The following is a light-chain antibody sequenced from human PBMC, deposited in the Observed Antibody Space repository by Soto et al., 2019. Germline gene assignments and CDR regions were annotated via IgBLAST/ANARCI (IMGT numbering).Light chain of an antibody. CDR2: GAS. Sequence: EIVLTQSPGTLSLSPGERATLSCRASQSVSSSYLAWYQHKPSQAPRLLIYGASSRATGIPDRFSGSGSGTDFTLTISRLEPEDFAVYYCQQYGSSSWTFGQGTKVDIK. CDR3: QQYGSSSWT. V-gene: IGKV3-20*01. J-gene: IGKJ1*01. CDR1: QSVSSSY.